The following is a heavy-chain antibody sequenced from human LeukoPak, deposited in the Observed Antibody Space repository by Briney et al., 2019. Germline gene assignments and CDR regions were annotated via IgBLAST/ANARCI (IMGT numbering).Heavy chain of an antibody. CDR3: AKERPVYCSGGSCYLDY. CDR1: GFTFSSDA. Sequence: PGGSLRLSCTASGFTFSSDAMSWVRQAPGKGLEWVSAISGSGGSTYYADSVKGRFTISGDNSKNTLYLQMNSLRAEDTAVYYCAKERPVYCSGGSCYLDYWGQGTLVTVSS. CDR2: ISGSGGST. J-gene: IGHJ4*02. D-gene: IGHD2-15*01. V-gene: IGHV3-23*01.